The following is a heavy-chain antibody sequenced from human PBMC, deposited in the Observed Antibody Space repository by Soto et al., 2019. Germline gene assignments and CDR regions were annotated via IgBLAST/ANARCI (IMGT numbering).Heavy chain of an antibody. CDR1: GGTFSSYT. D-gene: IGHD2-15*01. V-gene: IGHV1-69*08. Sequence: QVQLVQSGAEVKKPGSSVKVSCKASGGTFSSYTISWVRQAPGQGLEWMGRIIPILGIANYAQKFQGRVTITADKSTSTAYMELSSLRSEDTAVYYCAGDGYCSGGSCTTWGYWGQGTLVTVSS. J-gene: IGHJ4*02. CDR3: AGDGYCSGGSCTTWGY. CDR2: IIPILGIA.